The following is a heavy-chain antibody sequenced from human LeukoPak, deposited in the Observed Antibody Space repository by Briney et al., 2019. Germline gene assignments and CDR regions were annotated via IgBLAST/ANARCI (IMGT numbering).Heavy chain of an antibody. CDR3: ASEYCSSTNCRAHYGMDV. CDR2: IIPIFGIA. Sequence: ASVKVSCKASGGTFSSYAISWVRQAPGQGLEWMGRIIPIFGIANYAQKFQGRVTITADKSTSTAYMELSSLRSEDTAVYYCASEYCSSTNCRAHYGMDVWGQGTTVTVSS. D-gene: IGHD2-2*01. CDR1: GGTFSSYA. J-gene: IGHJ6*02. V-gene: IGHV1-69*04.